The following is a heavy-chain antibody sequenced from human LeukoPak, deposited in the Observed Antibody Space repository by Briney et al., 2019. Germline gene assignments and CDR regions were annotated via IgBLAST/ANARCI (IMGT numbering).Heavy chain of an antibody. Sequence: GGSLRLSCAASGFTFSSYNMNWVRQAPGKGLEWVSCIISSRGNIYYADSVKGRFTISRDNASNSLYRQMNSLRAEDTAVYYCARGDIAAAADFWGQGTLVTVSS. D-gene: IGHD6-13*01. CDR2: IISSRGNI. V-gene: IGHV3-21*01. J-gene: IGHJ4*02. CDR1: GFTFSSYN. CDR3: ARGDIAAAADF.